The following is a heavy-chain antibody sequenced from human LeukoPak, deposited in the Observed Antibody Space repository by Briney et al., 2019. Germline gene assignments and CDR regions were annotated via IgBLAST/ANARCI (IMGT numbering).Heavy chain of an antibody. CDR3: ARVSSRGYFDY. Sequence: SETLSLTCTVSGGSISSGGYYWSWIRQHPGKGLEWIGYIYYSGSTYYSPSLKSRVTISVDTSKNQFSLKLSSVTAADTAVYYCARVSSRGYFDYWGQGTLVTVSS. CDR1: GGSISSGGYY. J-gene: IGHJ4*02. V-gene: IGHV4-31*03. CDR2: IYYSGST.